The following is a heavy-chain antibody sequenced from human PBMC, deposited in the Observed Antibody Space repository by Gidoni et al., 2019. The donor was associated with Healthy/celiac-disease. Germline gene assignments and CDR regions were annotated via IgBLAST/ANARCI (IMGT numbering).Heavy chain of an antibody. Sequence: QVQLQQWGAGLLKPSETLSLTCAVYGGSFSGYYWSWIRQPPGKGLEWIGEINHSGSTNYNPSLKSRVTISVDTSKNQFSLKLSSVTAADTAVYYCARRIRYSWAVAGPFDYWGQGTLVTVSS. J-gene: IGHJ4*02. D-gene: IGHD6-19*01. V-gene: IGHV4-34*01. CDR3: ARRIRYSWAVAGPFDY. CDR1: GGSFSGYY. CDR2: INHSGST.